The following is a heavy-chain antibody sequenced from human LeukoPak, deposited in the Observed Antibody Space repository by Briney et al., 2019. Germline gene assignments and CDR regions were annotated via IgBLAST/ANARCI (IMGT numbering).Heavy chain of an antibody. CDR1: GYSFTSYW. Sequence: GESLKISCKGSGYSFTSYWIGWVRQMPGKGLEWMGIIYPGDSDTRYSPSFQGQVTISADKSISTAYLQWSSLKASDTAMYSCARPPYCSGGSCYFDYWGQGTLVTVSS. J-gene: IGHJ4*02. CDR2: IYPGDSDT. CDR3: ARPPYCSGGSCYFDY. V-gene: IGHV5-51*01. D-gene: IGHD2-15*01.